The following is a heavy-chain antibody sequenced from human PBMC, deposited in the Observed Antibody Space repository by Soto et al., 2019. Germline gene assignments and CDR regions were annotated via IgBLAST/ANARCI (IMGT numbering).Heavy chain of an antibody. V-gene: IGHV3-23*01. J-gene: IGHJ3*02. CDR1: GFTFSSYA. CDR3: AKAHIAAAGRPNFDI. D-gene: IGHD6-13*01. Sequence: GESLKISCAASGFTFSSYAMSWVRQAPGKGLEWVSAISGSGGSTYYADSVKGRFTISRDNSKNTLYQQMNSLRAEDTAVYYCAKAHIAAAGRPNFDIWGQGTMVTVSS. CDR2: ISGSGGST.